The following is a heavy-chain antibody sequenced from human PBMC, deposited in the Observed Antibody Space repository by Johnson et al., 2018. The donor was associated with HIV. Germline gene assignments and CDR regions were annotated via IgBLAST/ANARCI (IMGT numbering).Heavy chain of an antibody. Sequence: QVQLVESGGGVVQPGRSLRLSCAASGFTFRSYDMHWVRQAPGTGLEWVAVISYDGSNKYYADSVKGRFTISRDNSKNTLYLQMNSLRAEDTAVYYCARVGSLAFDIWGQGTMVTVSS. D-gene: IGHD3-16*01. V-gene: IGHV3-30*03. CDR2: ISYDGSNK. J-gene: IGHJ3*02. CDR1: GFTFRSYD. CDR3: ARVGSLAFDI.